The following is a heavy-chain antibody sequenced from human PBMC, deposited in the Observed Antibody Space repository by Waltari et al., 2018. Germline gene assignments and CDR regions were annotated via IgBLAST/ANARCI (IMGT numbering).Heavy chain of an antibody. D-gene: IGHD4-17*01. J-gene: IGHJ4*02. CDR2: INVGNGDT. CDR3: ARGSRLPFFDW. CDR1: GYTFISYS. V-gene: IGHV1-3*03. Sequence: QVQLVQSGTEVKKPGATVKVSCKTSGYTFISYSMHWVRQAPGQRPEWMGWINVGNGDTKYSQEFQGRVTITSDTFARTTYMELRSLRSEDMAVYFCARGSRLPFFDWWGQGILVRVSS.